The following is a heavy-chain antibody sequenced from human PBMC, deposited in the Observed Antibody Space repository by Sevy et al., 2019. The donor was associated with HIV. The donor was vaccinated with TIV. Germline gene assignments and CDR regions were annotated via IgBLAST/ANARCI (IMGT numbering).Heavy chain of an antibody. V-gene: IGHV3-23*01. J-gene: IGHJ4*02. CDR3: AKARRGSGTYYPFDS. Sequence: GGSLRLSCAASGFSFSSFAMSWVRQAPGKGLEWVSSLSGGGSKTYYADSVKGRFTISRDNSQNTLLMQVNSLRADDTAVYYCAKARRGSGTYYPFDSWGQGTLVTVSS. CDR1: GFSFSSFA. CDR2: LSGGGSKT. D-gene: IGHD1-26*01.